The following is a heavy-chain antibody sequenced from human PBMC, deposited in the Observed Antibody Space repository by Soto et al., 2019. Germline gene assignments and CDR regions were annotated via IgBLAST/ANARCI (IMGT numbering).Heavy chain of an antibody. V-gene: IGHV3-23*01. CDR1: GFTCINYA. Sequence: EVQLLESGGGLVQPGGSLRLSCAGSGFTCINYAMNWVRQAPGKGLEWVSTISGGGDAPFFADSVRGRFTISRDNSKNTVTLRMNNLGVDDTAVYFCARKVPGSTSRPDYWYFDLWGRGTLVTVSS. CDR2: ISGGGDAP. CDR3: ARKVPGSTSRPDYWYFDL. J-gene: IGHJ2*01. D-gene: IGHD3-10*01.